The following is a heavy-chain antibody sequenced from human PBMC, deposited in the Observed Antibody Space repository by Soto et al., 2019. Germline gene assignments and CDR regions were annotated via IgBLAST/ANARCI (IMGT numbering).Heavy chain of an antibody. Sequence: QVQLQQWGAGLLKPSETLSLTCAVYGGSFSGYYWTWIRQPPGTGLEWIGEINHSGSTNYNPSINSRVTISVDTSKNQFSLKLTSVTAADTAVYYCARDKITGLFEYWGQGTLVTVSS. J-gene: IGHJ4*02. V-gene: IGHV4-34*01. CDR2: INHSGST. CDR3: ARDKITGLFEY. D-gene: IGHD2-8*02. CDR1: GGSFSGYY.